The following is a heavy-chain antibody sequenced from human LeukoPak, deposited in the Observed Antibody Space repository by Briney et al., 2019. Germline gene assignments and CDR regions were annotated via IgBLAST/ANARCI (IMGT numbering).Heavy chain of an antibody. CDR2: ISGHSSAI. V-gene: IGHV3-48*02. CDR3: ARDQYYSPDY. CDR1: GFTFSSYS. D-gene: IGHD2-21*01. Sequence: PGGSLRLSCAASGFTFSSYSMNWVRQAPGKGLEWVSYISGHSSAIYYADSVRGRFTISRDNAKESLYLQMNSLRDEDTAVYYCARDQYYSPDYWGQGTLVTVSS. J-gene: IGHJ4*02.